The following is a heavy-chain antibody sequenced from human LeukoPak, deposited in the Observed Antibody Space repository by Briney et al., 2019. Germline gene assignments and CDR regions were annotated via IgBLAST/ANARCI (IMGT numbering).Heavy chain of an antibody. CDR1: GLAFSSYA. V-gene: IGHV3-23*01. CDR2: ISVASNT. CDR3: ADYGVSGVRNNFY. J-gene: IGHJ4*02. D-gene: IGHD3-3*01. Sequence: GGSLRLSCAASGLAFSSYAMSWVRQAPGKGLERVSTISVASNTFYADSVKGRFTISRDNSRNTVYLQMTSLRAGDTAVYYCADYGVSGVRNNFYWGQGTLVTVSS.